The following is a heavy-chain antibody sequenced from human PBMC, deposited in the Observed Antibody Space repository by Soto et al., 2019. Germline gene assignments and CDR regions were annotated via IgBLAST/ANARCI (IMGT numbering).Heavy chain of an antibody. V-gene: IGHV3-15*01. J-gene: IGHJ4*02. CDR1: GFTFSNAW. CDR3: TTFYYDFWSGYRPFDY. Sequence: GGSLRLSCAASGFTFSNAWMSWVRQAPGKGLEWVGRIKSKTDGGTTDYAAPVKGRFTITRDDSKNTRYLQMNSLKTEDTAVYYCTTFYYDFWSGYRPFDYWGQGTLVTVSS. D-gene: IGHD3-3*01. CDR2: IKSKTDGGTT.